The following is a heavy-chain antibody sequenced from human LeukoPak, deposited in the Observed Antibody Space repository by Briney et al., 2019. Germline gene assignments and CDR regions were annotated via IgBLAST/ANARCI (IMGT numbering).Heavy chain of an antibody. D-gene: IGHD3-16*01. V-gene: IGHV3-53*04. Sequence: GGSLRLSCAASGFTVSSNYMTWVRQAPGKGLEWVSPIYSGGSTYYADSVKGRFTISRHSYENTLYLQKDNLRPDDTAVHFCGGGGVGAFDIWGQGTMVTASS. CDR2: IYSGGST. J-gene: IGHJ3*02. CDR3: GGGGVGAFDI. CDR1: GFTVSSNY.